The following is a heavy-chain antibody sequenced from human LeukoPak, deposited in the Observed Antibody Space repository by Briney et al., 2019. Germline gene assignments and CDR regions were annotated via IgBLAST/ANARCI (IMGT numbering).Heavy chain of an antibody. CDR1: GYTFTSYG. V-gene: IGHV1-18*01. Sequence: GSSVKVSCKASGYTFTSYGITWVRQAPGQGLEWMGWISAYSGNTNYAQKLQGRVTMTTDTSTSTAYMELRSLRSDDTAVYFCARVRGSTEADYWGQGTLVTVSS. J-gene: IGHJ4*02. CDR2: ISAYSGNT. CDR3: ARVRGSTEADY. D-gene: IGHD3-16*01.